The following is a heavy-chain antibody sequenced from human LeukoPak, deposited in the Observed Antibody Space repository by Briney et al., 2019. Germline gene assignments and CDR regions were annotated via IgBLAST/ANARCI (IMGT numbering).Heavy chain of an antibody. CDR2: FDPEDGET. J-gene: IGHJ3*02. V-gene: IGHV1-24*01. D-gene: IGHD6-19*01. CDR1: GYTLTELS. Sequence: ASVKVSCKVSGYTLTELSMHWVRQAPGKGLEWMGGFDPEDGETIYAQKFQGRVTMTEDTSTDTAYMELNSLRSEDTAVYYCARGWAKEDAFDIWGQGTMVTVSS. CDR3: ARGWAKEDAFDI.